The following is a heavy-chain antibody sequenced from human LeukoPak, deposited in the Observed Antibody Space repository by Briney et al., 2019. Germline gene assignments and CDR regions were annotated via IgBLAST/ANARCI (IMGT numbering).Heavy chain of an antibody. CDR3: ATSAPNYDILTGYYAFDI. V-gene: IGHV1-3*01. J-gene: IGHJ3*02. D-gene: IGHD3-9*01. CDR2: INAGNGNT. CDR1: GYTFTSYA. Sequence: ASVKVSCKASGYTFTSYAMHWVRQAPGQRLEWMGWINAGNGNTKYSQKFQGRVTITADESTSTAYMELSSLRSEDTAVYYCATSAPNYDILTGYYAFDIWGQGTMVTVSS.